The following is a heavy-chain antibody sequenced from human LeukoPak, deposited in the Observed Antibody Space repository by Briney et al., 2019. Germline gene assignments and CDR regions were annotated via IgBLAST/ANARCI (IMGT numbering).Heavy chain of an antibody. CDR2: ISYDGCNS. Sequence: PGGSLRLSRVASQFTLRNLWMRWVRGARGRGREGVAVISYDGCNSYYADSVKGRFTISRDNSKNTLYLQMNSLRAEDTAVYYCARDPRKSRLGYCSGGSCSPFDYWGQGTLVTVSS. J-gene: IGHJ4*02. CDR3: ARDPRKSRLGYCSGGSCSPFDY. D-gene: IGHD2-15*01. V-gene: IGHV3-30-3*01. CDR1: QFTLRNLW.